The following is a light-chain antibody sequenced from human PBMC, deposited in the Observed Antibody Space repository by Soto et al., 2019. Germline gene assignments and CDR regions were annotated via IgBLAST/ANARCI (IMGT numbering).Light chain of an antibody. CDR3: QQYNSS. Sequence: DIQMTQSPSTLSASVGDRVTITCRASQSIRSWLAWYQQKPGKAPKLLIYKASSLESGVPSRFSGSGSGTEFTLTISSLQPDDFATYYCQQYNSSFGQGTKVDIK. V-gene: IGKV1-5*03. J-gene: IGKJ1*01. CDR2: KAS. CDR1: QSIRSW.